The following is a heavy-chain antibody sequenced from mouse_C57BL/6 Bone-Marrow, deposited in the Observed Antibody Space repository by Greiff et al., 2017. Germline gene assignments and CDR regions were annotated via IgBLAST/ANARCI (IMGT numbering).Heavy chain of an antibody. Sequence: QVQLQQSGPELVKPGASVKISCKASGYAFSSSWMHWVKQRPGKGLEWIGRIYPGDGDTNYNGKFKGKATLTADKSSSTAYMQLSSLTSEDSAVYFCAGRGGGSSYDWFAYWGEGTLVTVSA. V-gene: IGHV1-82*01. J-gene: IGHJ3*01. CDR2: IYPGDGDT. D-gene: IGHD1-1*01. CDR3: AGRGGGSSYDWFAY. CDR1: GYAFSSSW.